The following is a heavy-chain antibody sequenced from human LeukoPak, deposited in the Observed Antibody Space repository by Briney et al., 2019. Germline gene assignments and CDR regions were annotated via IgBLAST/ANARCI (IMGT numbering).Heavy chain of an antibody. V-gene: IGHV3-30*02. CDR3: ARLPHPYSSGPPWRYYYYFMDV. CDR1: AFSFITSG. Sequence: GASLTLSYAPSAFSFITSGMHWVRQPPGKGLDGVAFIRYDGRQTYYPHSGNGRFTISTDQANNSLYLQMNSLRAEDTAVYYCARLPHPYSSGPPWRYYYYFMDVGGEGTTVTV. D-gene: IGHD6-19*01. CDR2: IRYDGRQT. J-gene: IGHJ6*03.